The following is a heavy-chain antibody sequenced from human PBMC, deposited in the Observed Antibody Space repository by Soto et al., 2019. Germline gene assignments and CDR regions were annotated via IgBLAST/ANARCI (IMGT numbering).Heavy chain of an antibody. CDR1: GGSISSSSYY. D-gene: IGHD2-8*02. CDR2: IYYSGST. J-gene: IGHJ6*01. Sequence: PSETLSLTCTVSGGSISSSSYYWGWIRQPPGKGLEWIWSIYYSGSTYYNPSLKSRVTISVDTSKNQCSLKLSSVTAADTAVYYCARVILDYHYGMDVWGQVTTVTVSS. CDR3: ARVILDYHYGMDV. V-gene: IGHV4-39*01.